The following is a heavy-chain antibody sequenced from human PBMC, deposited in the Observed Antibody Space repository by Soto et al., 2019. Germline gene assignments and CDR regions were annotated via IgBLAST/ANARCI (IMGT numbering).Heavy chain of an antibody. J-gene: IGHJ3*01. V-gene: IGHV2-5*02. D-gene: IGHD2-2*01. CDR1: GFSLSSIGVG. Sequence: QITLKESGPTLVKPTQTLTMTCTFSGFSLSSIGVGVGWIRQPPGKALEGLGILYWDDDKHYSPSLKSRISFAKDTAKDQVVCTLTNMETAETATDYCAHTVVVVPTAHDAFDVWGQGTMVTVSS. CDR3: AHTVVVVPTAHDAFDV. CDR2: LYWDDDK.